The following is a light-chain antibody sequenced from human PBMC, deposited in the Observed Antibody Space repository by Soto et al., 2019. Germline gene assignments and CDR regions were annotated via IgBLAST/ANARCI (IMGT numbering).Light chain of an antibody. V-gene: IGLV2-14*01. Sequence: QSALTQPASASGSPGQSITISCSGTSRDVGGYNYVSWYQQHPGKAPKLMIYDVSNRPSGVSNRFSGSKSGNTASLTISGLQAEDEADYYCSSYTSSSTLFGGGTKLTVL. CDR3: SSYTSSSTL. J-gene: IGLJ2*01. CDR2: DVS. CDR1: SRDVGGYNY.